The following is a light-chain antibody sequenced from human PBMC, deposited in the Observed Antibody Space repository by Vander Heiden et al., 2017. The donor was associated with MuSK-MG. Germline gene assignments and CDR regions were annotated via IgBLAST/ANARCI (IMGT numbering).Light chain of an antibody. CDR3: QKEEKMPVT. V-gene: IGKV4-1*01. Sequence: DIVMTQSPDSLAVSLGERATINCKSTQSVLSSSNKKNYLAWYQQKPGQPPTLLIDGAATRQSGVPERFSGSGSGTDCTRTISSLQAEEVAVDFCQKEEKMPVTFGPGTKVDIK. CDR2: GAA. J-gene: IGKJ3*01. CDR1: QSVLSSSNKKNY.